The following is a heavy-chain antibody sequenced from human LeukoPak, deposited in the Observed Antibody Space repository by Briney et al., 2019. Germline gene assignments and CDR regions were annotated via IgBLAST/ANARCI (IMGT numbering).Heavy chain of an antibody. V-gene: IGHV3-30-3*01. D-gene: IGHD3-16*01. CDR2: ISDDGNTK. CDR3: ARGGETASTQCAMIDY. Sequence: GGSLRLSCSASGLTFNTHTMHWVRQAPGKGLEWVAVISDDGNTKFYADSVKGRFTISRDNSGNALYLQLSSLRAEDTAVFFGARGGETASTQCAMIDYWGQGTLVTV. CDR1: GLTFNTHT. J-gene: IGHJ4*02.